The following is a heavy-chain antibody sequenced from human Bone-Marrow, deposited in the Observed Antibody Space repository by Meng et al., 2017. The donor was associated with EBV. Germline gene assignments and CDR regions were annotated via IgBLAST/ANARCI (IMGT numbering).Heavy chain of an antibody. CDR3: ARDGCSSSSMDY. V-gene: IGHV3-21*01. Sequence: EVQLVESGGGLVKPGGSLRLSCAASGFTFSSYSMNWVRQAPGKGLEWVSSISSSSSYIYYADSVKGRFTISRDNAKNSLYLQMNSLRAEDTAVYYCARDGCSSSSMDYWGQGTLVTVSS. CDR2: ISSSSSYI. J-gene: IGHJ4*02. D-gene: IGHD6-6*01. CDR1: GFTFSSYS.